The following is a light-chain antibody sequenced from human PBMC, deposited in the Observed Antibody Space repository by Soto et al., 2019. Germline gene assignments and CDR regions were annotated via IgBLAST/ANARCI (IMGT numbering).Light chain of an antibody. CDR1: QSISSW. V-gene: IGKV1-5*01. CDR3: QQYNSYSPWT. J-gene: IGKJ1*01. Sequence: DIQMTQSPSTLSGYVGDRVTITCRASQSISSWLAWYQQKPGKAXXLLXYDASSLESGVPSRFSGSGSGTEFTLTISSLQTEDFANYDGQQYNSYSPWTFGQGTKVDIK. CDR2: DAS.